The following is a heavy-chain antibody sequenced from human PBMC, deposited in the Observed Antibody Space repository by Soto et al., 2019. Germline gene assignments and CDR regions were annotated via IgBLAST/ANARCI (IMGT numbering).Heavy chain of an antibody. CDR1: GGSISSYY. J-gene: IGHJ6*03. CDR2: IYYSGST. CDR3: ARGVLRFLEWPAGAYYYYMDV. D-gene: IGHD3-3*01. V-gene: IGHV4-59*01. Sequence: QVQLQESGPGLVKPSETLSLTCTVSGGSISSYYWSWIRQPPGKGLEWIGYIYYSGSTNYNPSLKSRVTISVDTSKNQFSLKLSSVTAADTAVYYCARGVLRFLEWPAGAYYYYMDVWGKGTTVTVSS.